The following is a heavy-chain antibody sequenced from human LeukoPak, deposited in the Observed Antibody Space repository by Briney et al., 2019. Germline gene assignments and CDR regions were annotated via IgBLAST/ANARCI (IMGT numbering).Heavy chain of an antibody. V-gene: IGHV3-23*01. J-gene: IGHJ4*02. CDR3: VRAPATNEWRCMDC. CDR1: GFTVSSYA. Sequence: GGSLRLSCAASGFTVSSYAMSWVRQAPGKGLEWVSAISGSGGSTYYADSVKGRFTISRDNSKNTLYLQMNSLRAEDTGVYYCVRAPATNEWRCMDCWGQGTLVTVSS. CDR2: ISGSGGST. D-gene: IGHD2-8*02.